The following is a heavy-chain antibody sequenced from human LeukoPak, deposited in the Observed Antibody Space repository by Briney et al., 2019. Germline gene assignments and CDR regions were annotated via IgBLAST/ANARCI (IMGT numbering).Heavy chain of an antibody. Sequence: PGGSLRLSCAASGFTFSSYSMNWVRQAPGKGLEWVSSISSSSSYIYYADSVKGRFTISRDNAKNTLYLQMSSLRAEDTAVYYCAKDYRYCTSTSCYGDDAFDIWGQGTMVTVSS. V-gene: IGHV3-21*04. D-gene: IGHD2-2*01. CDR3: AKDYRYCTSTSCYGDDAFDI. CDR2: ISSSSSYI. CDR1: GFTFSSYS. J-gene: IGHJ3*02.